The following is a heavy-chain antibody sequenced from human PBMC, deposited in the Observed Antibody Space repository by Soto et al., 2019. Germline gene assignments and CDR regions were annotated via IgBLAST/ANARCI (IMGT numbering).Heavy chain of an antibody. D-gene: IGHD6-13*01. J-gene: IGHJ4*02. CDR3: ASPYSSSWYAEDY. CDR2: IYSGGST. V-gene: IGHV3-66*01. CDR1: GFTVSSNY. Sequence: PGGSLRLSCAASGFTVSSNYMSWVRQAPGKGLEWVSVIYSGGSTYYADSVKGRFTISRDNSKNTLYLQMNSLRAEDTAVYYCASPYSSSWYAEDYWGQGTLVTVSS.